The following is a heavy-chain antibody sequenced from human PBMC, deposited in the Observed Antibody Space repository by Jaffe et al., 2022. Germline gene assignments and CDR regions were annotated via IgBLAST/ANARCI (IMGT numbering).Heavy chain of an antibody. CDR2: IKSKTDGGTT. D-gene: IGHD2-8*02. V-gene: IGHV3-15*01. J-gene: IGHJ4*02. CDR1: GFTFSNAW. Sequence: EVQLVESGGGLVKPGGSLRLSCAASGFTFSNAWMSWVRQAPGKGLEWVGRIKSKTDGGTTDYAAPVKGRFTISRDDSKNTLYLQMNSLKTEDTAVYYCTTDIVLVVYEDVDYWGQGTLVTVSS. CDR3: TTDIVLVVYEDVDY.